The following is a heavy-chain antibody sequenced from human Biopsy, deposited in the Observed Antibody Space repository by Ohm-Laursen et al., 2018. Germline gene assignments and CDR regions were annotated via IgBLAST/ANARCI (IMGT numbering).Heavy chain of an antibody. Sequence: PSDTLSLTCNVSGGDINNYYWSWIRQPAGKGLEWIGRIYPGGSTNYNPSLKSRVTISVDTSRVRFSLTLSSVTAADTAIYYCARDRRGDSYMDVWGQGTTVTVSS. D-gene: IGHD2-15*01. CDR1: GGDINNYY. V-gene: IGHV4-4*07. CDR2: IYPGGST. CDR3: ARDRRGDSYMDV. J-gene: IGHJ6*02.